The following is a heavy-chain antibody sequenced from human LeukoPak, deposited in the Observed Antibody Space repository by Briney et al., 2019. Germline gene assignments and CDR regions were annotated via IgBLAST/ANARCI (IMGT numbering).Heavy chain of an antibody. D-gene: IGHD3-10*01. Sequence: PGGSLRLSCAASGFTFSNYYMSWIRQAPAKGLEWVSCISSSGSTIYYADSVKGRFTISRDNAKNSLYLQMNSLRAEDTAVYYCASGNYYGSGSYYGVGAYFDYWGQGTLVTVSS. CDR1: GFTFSNYY. J-gene: IGHJ4*02. CDR2: ISSSGSTI. CDR3: ASGNYYGSGSYYGVGAYFDY. V-gene: IGHV3-11*01.